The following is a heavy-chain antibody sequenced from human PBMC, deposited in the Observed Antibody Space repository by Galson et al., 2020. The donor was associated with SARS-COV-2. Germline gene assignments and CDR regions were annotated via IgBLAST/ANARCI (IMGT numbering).Heavy chain of an antibody. D-gene: IGHD4-17*01. CDR2: ISGSGGVT. V-gene: IGHV3-23*01. J-gene: IGHJ4*02. CDR1: GPSFNSFA. Sequence: GESLKISCAASGPSFNSFAMTWVSQAPGKGLEWVSSISGSGGVTYYADSVKGRFTIARDNFRSTLYLDMDSLRGEDTAIYYCAQGLTVITPFDYWGQGVLVTVSS. CDR3: AQGLTVITPFDY.